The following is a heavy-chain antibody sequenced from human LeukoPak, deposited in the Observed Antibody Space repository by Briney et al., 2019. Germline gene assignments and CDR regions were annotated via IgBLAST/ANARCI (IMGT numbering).Heavy chain of an antibody. Sequence: SETLSLTCTVSGGSISSSSYYWGWIRQPPGQGLEWIGSIYYSGSTYYNPSLKSRVTISVDTSKNQFSLKLSSVTAADTAVYYCARLRYFDWLLSNYFDYWGQGTLVTVSS. CDR3: ARLRYFDWLLSNYFDY. D-gene: IGHD3-9*01. J-gene: IGHJ4*02. CDR1: GGSISSSSYY. V-gene: IGHV4-39*01. CDR2: IYYSGST.